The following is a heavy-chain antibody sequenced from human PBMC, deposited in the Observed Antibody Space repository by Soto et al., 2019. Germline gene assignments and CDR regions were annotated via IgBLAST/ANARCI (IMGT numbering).Heavy chain of an antibody. V-gene: IGHV5-10-1*01. J-gene: IGHJ4*02. D-gene: IGHD3-10*01. CDR1: GYSFPSYW. Sequence: ESLKVSLKGSGYSFPSYWISWVRQMHWKCLEWMGRIDPSDSYTNYSPSFQGHINISADKPISTAYLQWSSLKASDTAMSYCARQLLGFGPHRRHFDYWGQGTLVTVSS. CDR3: ARQLLGFGPHRRHFDY. CDR2: IDPSDSYT.